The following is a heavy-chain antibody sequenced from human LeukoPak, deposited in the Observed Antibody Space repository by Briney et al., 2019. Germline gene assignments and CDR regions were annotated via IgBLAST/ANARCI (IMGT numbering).Heavy chain of an antibody. CDR2: YYISGTTI. J-gene: IGHJ3*02. V-gene: IGHV3-48*03. CDR1: GFTFSGYE. CDR3: ARGGSSGYHYNAFDI. Sequence: GGSLRLSCAASGFTFSGYEMNWVRQAPGKGLEWVSYYYISGTTILYADSVKGRFTISRDNSRTSLYLQMSSLRAEDTAVYYCARGGSSGYHYNAFDIWGLGTMVTVSS. D-gene: IGHD3-22*01.